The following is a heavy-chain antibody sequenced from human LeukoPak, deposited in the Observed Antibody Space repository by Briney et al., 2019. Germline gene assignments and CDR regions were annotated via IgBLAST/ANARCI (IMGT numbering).Heavy chain of an antibody. CDR1: GFTFSSFS. J-gene: IGHJ3*02. D-gene: IGHD4-17*01. Sequence: PGGSLRLSCAASGFTFSSFSMNWVRQAPGKGLEWVANINQDASEKYYVDSVKGRFTISRDNGKKSLYLQMNSLRAEDTAVYYCARGQVTAVTGLASFDIWGQGTMVTVSS. CDR2: INQDASEK. CDR3: ARGQVTAVTGLASFDI. V-gene: IGHV3-7*04.